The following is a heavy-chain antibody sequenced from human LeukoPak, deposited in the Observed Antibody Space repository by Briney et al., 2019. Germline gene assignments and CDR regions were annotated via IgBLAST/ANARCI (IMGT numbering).Heavy chain of an antibody. Sequence: GGSLRLSCAVSGFTFSNYWMSWVRQAPGKGLEWVANMKQDGNEKYYVDSVKGRFTISRDNAKNSLYLQMNSLRAEDTAVYYCARDRRWELLPLDYWGQGTLVTVSS. CDR2: MKQDGNEK. V-gene: IGHV3-7*01. CDR3: ARDRRWELLPLDY. J-gene: IGHJ4*02. CDR1: GFTFSNYW. D-gene: IGHD1-26*01.